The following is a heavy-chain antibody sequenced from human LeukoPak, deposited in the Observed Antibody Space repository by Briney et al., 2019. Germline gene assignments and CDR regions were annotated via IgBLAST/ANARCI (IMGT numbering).Heavy chain of an antibody. Sequence: GGSLRLSCAASGFTFSSYAMGWVRQAPGKGLEWVSSISASGDSTYNADSVKGQFTISRDNSKNTLYLQMNSLRDEDTAVYYCAKDAIMGMATIPYGAFDIWGQGTMVTVSS. CDR3: AKDAIMGMATIPYGAFDI. D-gene: IGHD5-24*01. CDR2: ISASGDST. V-gene: IGHV3-23*01. CDR1: GFTFSSYA. J-gene: IGHJ3*02.